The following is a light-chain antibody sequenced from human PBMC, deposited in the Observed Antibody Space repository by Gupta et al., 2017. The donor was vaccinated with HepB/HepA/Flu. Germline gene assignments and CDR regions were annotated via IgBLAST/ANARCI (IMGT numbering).Light chain of an antibody. CDR2: DVS. V-gene: IGKV1D-13*01. CDR1: QGISSA. CDR3: KQFNNYPLT. J-gene: IGKJ4*01. Sequence: VQLTQSPSSLSASVAHRASLTRLASQGISSALAWYQQKPGKAPKLLIYDVSSWESGVPSRFSGSGSGTDFTLNISSVQAEDFATYYCKQFNNYPLTFGGGTKVEIK.